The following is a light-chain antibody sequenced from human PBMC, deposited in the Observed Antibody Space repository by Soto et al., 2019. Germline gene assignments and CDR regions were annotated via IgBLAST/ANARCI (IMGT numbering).Light chain of an antibody. CDR3: QVWDSSSDHRV. J-gene: IGLJ3*02. Sequence: SYELTQPPSVSVAPGKTATITCGGDNVGSKSVHWYQQKPGQAPVVVIYYNSDRPSGIPERFSGSNSGNTATLTISRLEAGDEADYYCQVWDSSSDHRVFGGGTKLTVL. CDR1: NVGSKS. V-gene: IGLV3-21*04. CDR2: YNS.